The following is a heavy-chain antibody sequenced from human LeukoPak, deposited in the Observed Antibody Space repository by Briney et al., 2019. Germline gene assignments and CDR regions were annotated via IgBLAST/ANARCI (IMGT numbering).Heavy chain of an antibody. J-gene: IGHJ4*02. CDR3: ASVPLYYYDSSGYYYSPFFDY. CDR2: IYYSGST. Sequence: PSETLSLTCTVSGGSISSSSYYWGWIRQPPGKGLEWIGSIYYSGSTYYNPSLKSRVTISVDTSKNQFSLKLSSVTAADTAVYYCASVPLYYYDSSGYYYSPFFDYWGQGTLVTVSS. D-gene: IGHD3-22*01. CDR1: GGSISSSSYY. V-gene: IGHV4-39*01.